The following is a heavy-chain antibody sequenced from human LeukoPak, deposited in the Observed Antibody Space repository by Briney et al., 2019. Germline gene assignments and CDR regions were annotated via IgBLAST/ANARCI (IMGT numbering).Heavy chain of an antibody. J-gene: IGHJ4*02. CDR2: IYYSGST. Sequence: SETLSLTCTVSGGSISSSSYYWGWIRQPPGKGLEWIGSIYYSGSTYYNPSLKSRVTISVDTSKNQFSLKLSSVTAADTAVYYRARHGSLYYYDSSGYDYWGQGTLVTVSS. D-gene: IGHD3-22*01. CDR1: GGSISSSSYY. V-gene: IGHV4-39*01. CDR3: ARHGSLYYYDSSGYDY.